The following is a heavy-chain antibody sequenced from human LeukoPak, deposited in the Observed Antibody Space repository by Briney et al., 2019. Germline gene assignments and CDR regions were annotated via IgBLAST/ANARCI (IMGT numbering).Heavy chain of an antibody. Sequence: GGSLRLSCVASGFTFGKYWMSWVRQAPGKGLEWVANIKLDGSEKNYVDSVKGRFTISRDNTKNSLYLRMNSLRAEDTAVYYCARDYYDGSAYYSYYEYWGQGTLVTVSS. CDR3: ARDYYDGSAYYSYYEY. J-gene: IGHJ4*02. V-gene: IGHV3-7*03. CDR1: GFTFGKYW. D-gene: IGHD3-22*01. CDR2: IKLDGSEK.